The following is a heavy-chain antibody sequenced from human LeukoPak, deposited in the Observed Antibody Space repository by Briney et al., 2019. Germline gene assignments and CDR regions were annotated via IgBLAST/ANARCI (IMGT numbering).Heavy chain of an antibody. V-gene: IGHV4-39*01. CDR3: ARVSPADYGDYVRLFDY. Sequence: SETLSLTCIVSGGSISSSSYNWGWIRQPPGKGLEWIGSIYYSGTTYYNPSLKSRLTISVDTSKNQFSLNLSSVTAADTAVYYCARVSPADYGDYVRLFDYWGQGTLVTVSS. CDR2: IYYSGTT. J-gene: IGHJ4*02. CDR1: GGSISSSSYN. D-gene: IGHD4-17*01.